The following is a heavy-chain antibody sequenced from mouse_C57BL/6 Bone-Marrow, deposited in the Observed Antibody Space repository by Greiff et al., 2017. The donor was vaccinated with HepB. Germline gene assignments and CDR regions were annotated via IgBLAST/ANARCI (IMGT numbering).Heavy chain of an antibody. V-gene: IGHV6-3*01. Sequence: EVQRVESGGGLVQPGGSMKLSCVASGFTFSNYWMNWVRQSPEKGLEWVAQIRLKSDNYATHYAESVKGRFTISRDDSKSSVYLQMNNLRAEDTGIYYCTGKWLRRWYFDVWGTGTTVTVSS. D-gene: IGHD2-2*01. J-gene: IGHJ1*03. CDR3: TGKWLRRWYFDV. CDR2: IRLKSDNYAT. CDR1: GFTFSNYW.